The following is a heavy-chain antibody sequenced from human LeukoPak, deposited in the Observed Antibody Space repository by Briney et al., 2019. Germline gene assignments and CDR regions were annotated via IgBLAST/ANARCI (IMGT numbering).Heavy chain of an antibody. CDR3: ARDSRHHRFLYWDWFDP. Sequence: GGSLRLSCAASGFTFSSYGMTWVRQAPGKGLDWVSGVGGSGANTNYADSVRGRFTISRDNSKNTLYLQMNSLRAEDTAVYYCARDSRHHRFLYWDWFDPWGQGTLVTVSS. D-gene: IGHD1-26*01. V-gene: IGHV3-23*01. CDR2: VGGSGANT. J-gene: IGHJ5*02. CDR1: GFTFSSYG.